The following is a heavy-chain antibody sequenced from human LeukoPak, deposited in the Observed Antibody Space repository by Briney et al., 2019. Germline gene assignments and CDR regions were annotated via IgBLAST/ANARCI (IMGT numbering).Heavy chain of an antibody. J-gene: IGHJ6*03. CDR2: IYYSGNT. CDR1: GGSISSYY. Sequence: SETLSLTCTVSGGSISSYYWSWIRQPPGKGLEWIGYIYYSGNTNYNPSLKSRVTTSVDTSKNQFPLKLSSVTAADTAVYYCARLYSYDCSGGSCYGNYYYYYMDVWGKGTTVTVSS. D-gene: IGHD2-15*01. V-gene: IGHV4-59*08. CDR3: ARLYSYDCSGGSCYGNYYYYYMDV.